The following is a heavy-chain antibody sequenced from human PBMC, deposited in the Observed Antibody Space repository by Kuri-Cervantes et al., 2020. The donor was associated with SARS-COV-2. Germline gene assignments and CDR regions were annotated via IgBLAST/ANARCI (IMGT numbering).Heavy chain of an antibody. Sequence: SVKVSCKASGGTFSSYAISWVRQAPGQGLEWMGGIILIFGTANYAQKFQGRVTITADESTSTAYMELSSLRSEDTAVYYCARAYGGPLGWFDPWGQGTLVTVSS. V-gene: IGHV1-69*13. D-gene: IGHD4-17*01. CDR2: IILIFGTA. J-gene: IGHJ5*02. CDR1: GGTFSSYA. CDR3: ARAYGGPLGWFDP.